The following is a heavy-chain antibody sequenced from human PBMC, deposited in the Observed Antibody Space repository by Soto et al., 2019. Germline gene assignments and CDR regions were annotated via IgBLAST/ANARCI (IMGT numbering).Heavy chain of an antibody. J-gene: IGHJ4*02. V-gene: IGHV3-64D*06. CDR3: VKDRVAVARMFDW. CDR1: GFIFSSYA. CDR2: ISDNGGST. D-gene: IGHD6-19*01. Sequence: PGGSLRLSCSASGFIFSSYAMHWVRQAPGKGLEYVSTISDNGGSTYYTDSVKGRFTVSRDNSKNTLYLQMSSLRDEDTAVYYCVKDRVAVARMFDWWGQGTLVTVPQ.